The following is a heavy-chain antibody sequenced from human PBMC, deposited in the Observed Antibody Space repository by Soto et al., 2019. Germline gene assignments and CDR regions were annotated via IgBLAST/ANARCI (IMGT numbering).Heavy chain of an antibody. CDR2: ISASGGRT. CDR1: GFTFTSYA. D-gene: IGHD6-25*01. J-gene: IGHJ3*01. Sequence: GGSLRLSCVASGFTFTSYALNWVRLSPGEGLEWVSSISASGGRTYYADFVEGRFTISRDTSKNTLYLEMNSLKAEDTAIYYCAKDSRRGGKEVSGYEDDGFDLWGQGTLVTVSS. V-gene: IGHV3-23*01. CDR3: AKDSRRGGKEVSGYEDDGFDL.